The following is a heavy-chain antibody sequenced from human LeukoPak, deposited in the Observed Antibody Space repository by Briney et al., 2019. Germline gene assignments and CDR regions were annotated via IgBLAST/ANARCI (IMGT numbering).Heavy chain of an antibody. CDR2: ISYDGSNK. J-gene: IGHJ4*02. V-gene: IGHV3-30*01. CDR3: AREPGTGSYFDY. CDR1: GFTFSSYA. Sequence: GGSLRLPCAASGFTFSSYAMHWVRQAPGKGLEWVAVISYDGSNKYYADSVKGRFTISRDNSKNTLYLQMNSLRAEDTAVYYCAREPGTGSYFDYWGQGTLVTVSS. D-gene: IGHD3-10*01.